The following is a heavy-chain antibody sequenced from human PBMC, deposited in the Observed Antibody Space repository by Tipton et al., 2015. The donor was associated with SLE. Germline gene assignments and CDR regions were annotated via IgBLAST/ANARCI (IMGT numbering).Heavy chain of an antibody. D-gene: IGHD4-17*01. J-gene: IGHJ2*01. Sequence: QLVQSGAEVKRPGASVKISCTASGYKLVSYYIHWVRQAPGQGREWVGIINPSDGTTTSAQKLQGRVTMTRDTSTSTVYMEMSSLRSADTAVYYCARVVTTGLYWYFDLWGRGTLITVSS. CDR1: GYKLVSYY. V-gene: IGHV1-46*01. CDR3: ARVVTTGLYWYFDL. CDR2: INPSDGTT.